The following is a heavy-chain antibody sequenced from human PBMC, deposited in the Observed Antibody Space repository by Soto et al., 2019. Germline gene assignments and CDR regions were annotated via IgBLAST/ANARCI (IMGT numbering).Heavy chain of an antibody. Sequence: ASVKVSCKVSGYSLTELSMHWVRQAPGKGLEWMGGFDPGDGETTYAQKFQGRVTMTEDTSTDTAYMELSSLRSGDTAVYYCATAPDSGLDYWGQGTLVTVSS. CDR3: ATAPDSGLDY. V-gene: IGHV1-24*01. CDR1: GYSLTELS. D-gene: IGHD1-26*01. CDR2: FDPGDGET. J-gene: IGHJ4*02.